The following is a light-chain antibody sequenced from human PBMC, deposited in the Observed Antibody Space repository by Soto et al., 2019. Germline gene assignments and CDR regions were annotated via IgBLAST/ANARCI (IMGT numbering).Light chain of an antibody. J-gene: IGLJ1*01. V-gene: IGLV2-14*01. CDR2: DVS. CDR1: SSDVGGYNY. Sequence: QSALAQSASVSGSPGQSITISCTGISSDVGGYNYVSWYQQHPGKAPKLMIYDVSNRPSGVSNRFSGSKSGNTASLTISGLQAEDEADYYCSSYTSSSTYVFGTGTKVTVL. CDR3: SSYTSSSTYV.